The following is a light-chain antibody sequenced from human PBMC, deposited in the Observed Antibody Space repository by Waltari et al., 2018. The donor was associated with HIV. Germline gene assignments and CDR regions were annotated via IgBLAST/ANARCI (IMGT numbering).Light chain of an antibody. J-gene: IGLJ1*01. V-gene: IGLV3-21*02. Sequence: SYVLTPPASVSVAPGPTANATSGRTNIESKNDHWYQQKAGKAPILVLYDDSDRPSGIPERFSGFNFGNTATLTISRVEAGDEADYYCHVWENSIDEYVFGTGTKVTV. CDR3: HVWENSIDEYV. CDR1: NIESKN. CDR2: DDS.